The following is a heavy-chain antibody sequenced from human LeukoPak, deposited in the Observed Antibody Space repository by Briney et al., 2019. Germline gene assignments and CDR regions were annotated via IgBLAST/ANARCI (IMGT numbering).Heavy chain of an antibody. V-gene: IGHV4-59*08. CDR3: ARRPYDSGAYE. Sequence: SETLSLTCSVSGGSNSGYYWSWIRQPPGKALEWIGYICYSAITNYNPSLKSRVSISLHTSRTQFSLKVYTVTAADTAVYYCARRPYDSGAYEWGQGTQVTVSA. CDR1: GGSNSGYY. J-gene: IGHJ4*02. D-gene: IGHD4/OR15-4a*01. CDR2: ICYSAIT.